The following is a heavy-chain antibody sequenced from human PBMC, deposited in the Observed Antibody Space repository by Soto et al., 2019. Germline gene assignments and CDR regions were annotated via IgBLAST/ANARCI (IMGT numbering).Heavy chain of an antibody. CDR2: INHTGST. CDR3: ARGQSAGDWSYYFDY. J-gene: IGHJ4*02. V-gene: IGHV4-34*01. CDR1: GGSFRAYY. D-gene: IGHD2-21*02. Sequence: TLSLTCDVYGGSFRAYYWSWIRQPPGEGLEWIGEINHTGSTNYNPSLKSRVTTSIDTSKNQFSLKLSSVTAADTGIYYCARGQSAGDWSYYFDYWGQGALVTVSS.